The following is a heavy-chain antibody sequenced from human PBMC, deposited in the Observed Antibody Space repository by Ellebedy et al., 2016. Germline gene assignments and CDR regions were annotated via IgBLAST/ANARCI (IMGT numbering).Heavy chain of an antibody. CDR2: INSDGSST. J-gene: IGHJ4*02. D-gene: IGHD3-22*01. Sequence: GESLKISXAASGFTFSTYWMHWVRQGPGKGLVWVSRINSDGSSTSYADSVKGRFTISRDNAKNTLYLQMNSLRAEDTAVYYCTRGPYDSGGYYCGDYWGQGTLVTVSS. V-gene: IGHV3-74*01. CDR1: GFTFSTYW. CDR3: TRGPYDSGGYYCGDY.